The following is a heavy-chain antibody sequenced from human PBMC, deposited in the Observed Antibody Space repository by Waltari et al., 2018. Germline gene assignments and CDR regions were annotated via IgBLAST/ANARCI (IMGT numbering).Heavy chain of an antibody. CDR1: GGTFSSYD. V-gene: IGHV1-69*05. Sequence: QVQLVQSGAEVKKPGSSVKVSCKASGGTFSSYDISWVRQDPGQGLEWMGAIIPSFGTANYAQKVQGRVTITTDESTSTAYIERSSLRSEDTAVDYGARMKLYSSSDGYWFDPWGQGTLVTVSS. J-gene: IGHJ5*02. D-gene: IGHD6-6*01. CDR2: IIPSFGTA. CDR3: ARMKLYSSSDGYWFDP.